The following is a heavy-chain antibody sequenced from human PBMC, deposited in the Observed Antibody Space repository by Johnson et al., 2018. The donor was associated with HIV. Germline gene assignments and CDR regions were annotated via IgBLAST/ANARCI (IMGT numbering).Heavy chain of an antibody. J-gene: IGHJ3*02. CDR2: IKSKTDGGTT. CDR3: TTGRGQEWLQLGAFDI. CDR1: GFTFSNAW. Sequence: VQVVESGGGLVKPGGSLRLSCAASGFTFSNAWMSWVRQAPGKGLEWVGRIKSKTDGGTTDYAAPVKGRFTISRDDSKNTLYLQMKSRKTEDTAVYYCTTGRGQEWLQLGAFDIWGQGTMVTVSS. V-gene: IGHV3-15*01. D-gene: IGHD5-24*01.